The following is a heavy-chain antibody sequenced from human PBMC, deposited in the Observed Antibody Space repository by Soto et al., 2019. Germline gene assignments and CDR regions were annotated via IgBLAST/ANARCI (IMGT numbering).Heavy chain of an antibody. CDR3: ARGMRVYAISYYYGMDV. D-gene: IGHD2-8*01. CDR1: GYTFTGYY. J-gene: IGHJ6*02. V-gene: IGHV1-2*04. CDR2: INPNSGGT. Sequence: ASVKVSCKASGYTFTGYYMHWVRQAPGQGLEWMGWINPNSGGTNYAQKFQGWVTMARDTSISTAYMELSRLRSDDTAVYYCARGMRVYAISYYYGMDVWGQGTTVTVPS.